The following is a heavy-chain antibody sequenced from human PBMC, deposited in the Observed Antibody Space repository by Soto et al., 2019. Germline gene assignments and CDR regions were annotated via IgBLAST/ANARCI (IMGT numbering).Heavy chain of an antibody. CDR2: ISAYNGNT. Sequence: ASVKVSCKASGYTFTSCGISWVRQAPGQGLERMGWISAYNGNTNYAQKLQGRVTMTTDTSTSTAYMELRSLRSDDTAVYYCARDSPKAADFGVVIHYYYYGMDVWGQGTTVTVSS. CDR1: GYTFTSCG. D-gene: IGHD3-3*01. J-gene: IGHJ6*02. CDR3: ARDSPKAADFGVVIHYYYYGMDV. V-gene: IGHV1-18*01.